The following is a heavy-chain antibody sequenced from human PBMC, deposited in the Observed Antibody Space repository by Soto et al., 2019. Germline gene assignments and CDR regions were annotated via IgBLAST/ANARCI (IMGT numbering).Heavy chain of an antibody. D-gene: IGHD3-10*01. J-gene: IGHJ4*02. Sequence: EVQLLESGGGLVQPGGSLRLSCAASGFTFSSYGMSWVRQAPGKGLEWVSVISFSGDITYYADSVKGRVTISRDNSKNTLYVQMDSLRAEDTAVYYCAKSLFSDSYSKGFDYWGQGTLVTVSA. CDR3: AKSLFSDSYSKGFDY. CDR1: GFTFSSYG. V-gene: IGHV3-23*01. CDR2: ISFSGDIT.